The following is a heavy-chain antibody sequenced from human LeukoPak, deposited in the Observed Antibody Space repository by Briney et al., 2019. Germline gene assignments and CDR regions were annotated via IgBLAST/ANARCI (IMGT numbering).Heavy chain of an antibody. CDR2: IYPGDSDT. V-gene: IGHV5-51*01. CDR3: ARSFRGSSSSRVDS. D-gene: IGHD6-6*01. Sequence: GESLQISCKGSGYIFTTYWIAWVRQLPGKGLEWMGIIYPGDSDTRYSPSFQGQVTISADKSISTAYLQWSSLKASDTAMYYCARSFRGSSSSRVDSWGQGTLVTVSS. CDR1: GYIFTTYW. J-gene: IGHJ4*02.